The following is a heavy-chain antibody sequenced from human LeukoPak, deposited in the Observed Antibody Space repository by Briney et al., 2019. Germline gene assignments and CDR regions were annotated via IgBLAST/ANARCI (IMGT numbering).Heavy chain of an antibody. CDR3: ARNRGARIVGATTRSSAFDI. J-gene: IGHJ3*02. V-gene: IGHV1-2*02. CDR1: GYTFTGYY. D-gene: IGHD1-26*01. CDR2: INPNSGGT. Sequence: ASVKVSCKASGYTFTGYYMHWVRQAPGQGLEWMGWINPNSGGTNYAQKFQGRVTITADKSTSTAYMELSSLRSEDTAVYYCARNRGARIVGATTRSSAFDIWGQGTMVTVSS.